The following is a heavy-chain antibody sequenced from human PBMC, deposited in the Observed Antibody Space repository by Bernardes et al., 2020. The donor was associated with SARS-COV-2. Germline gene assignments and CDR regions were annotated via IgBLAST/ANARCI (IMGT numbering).Heavy chain of an antibody. Sequence: LRLSCAASGFTFSSYAMHWVRQAPGKGLEWVAVISYDGSNKYYADSVKGRFTISRDNSKNTLYLQMNSLGAEDTAVYYCARDGSSWLDIVLRSYMDVWGKGTTVTVSS. CDR1: GFTFSSYA. CDR2: ISYDGSNK. D-gene: IGHD2-8*01. J-gene: IGHJ6*03. V-gene: IGHV3-30*04. CDR3: ARDGSSWLDIVLRSYMDV.